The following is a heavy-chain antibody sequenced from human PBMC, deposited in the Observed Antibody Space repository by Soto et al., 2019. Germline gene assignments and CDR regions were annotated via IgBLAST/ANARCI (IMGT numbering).Heavy chain of an antibody. Sequence: SVKVSCKASGGTFSSYAISWVRQAPGQGLEWMGGIIPIFGTANYAQKFQGRVTVTADESTSTAYMELSSLRSEDTAVYYCARDRPVYYYGSGSLPRDAFDIWGQGTMVTVSS. V-gene: IGHV1-69*13. CDR3: ARDRPVYYYGSGSLPRDAFDI. D-gene: IGHD3-10*01. CDR2: IIPIFGTA. CDR1: GGTFSSYA. J-gene: IGHJ3*02.